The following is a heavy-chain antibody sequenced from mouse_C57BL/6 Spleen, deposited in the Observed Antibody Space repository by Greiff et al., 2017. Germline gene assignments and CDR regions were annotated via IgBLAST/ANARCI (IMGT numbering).Heavy chain of an antibody. CDR2: IYPGSGST. Sequence: QVQLQQPGAELVKPGASVKMSCKASGYTFTSYWITWVTQRPGQGLEWIGDIYPGSGSTNYNAKFKSKDTLTVDTSSSTAYMQLSSLTSEDSAVYYGARRRITTKDYGGQGTTVTVSS. CDR1: GYTFTSYW. V-gene: IGHV1-55*01. CDR3: ARRRITTKDY. J-gene: IGHJ2*01. D-gene: IGHD1-1*01.